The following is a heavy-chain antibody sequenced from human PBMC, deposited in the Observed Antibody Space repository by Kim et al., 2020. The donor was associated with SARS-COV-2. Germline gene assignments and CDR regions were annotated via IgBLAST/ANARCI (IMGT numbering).Heavy chain of an antibody. V-gene: IGHV3-49*03. Sequence: GGSLRLSCTASGFTFGDYAMSWFRQAPGKGLEWVGFIRSKAYGGTTEYAASVKGRFTISRDDSKSIAYLQMNSLKTEDTAVYYCTRDTPLGDWNDDLNWFDPWGQGTLVTVSS. J-gene: IGHJ5*02. CDR3: TRDTPLGDWNDDLNWFDP. CDR2: IRSKAYGGTT. D-gene: IGHD1-1*01. CDR1: GFTFGDYA.